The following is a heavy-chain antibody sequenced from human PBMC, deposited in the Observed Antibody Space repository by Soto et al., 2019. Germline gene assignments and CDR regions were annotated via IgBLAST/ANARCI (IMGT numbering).Heavy chain of an antibody. CDR1: GGSFSGYY. J-gene: IGHJ3*02. CDR2: INHSGST. V-gene: IGHV4-34*01. D-gene: IGHD2-15*01. CDR3: ARDIVVVVAGAFDI. Sequence: SETLSLTCAVYGGSFSGYYWSWIRQPPGKGLEWIGEINHSGSTNYNPSLKSRVTISVDTSKNQFSLKLSSVTAADTAVYYCARDIVVVVAGAFDIWGQGTMVTVSS.